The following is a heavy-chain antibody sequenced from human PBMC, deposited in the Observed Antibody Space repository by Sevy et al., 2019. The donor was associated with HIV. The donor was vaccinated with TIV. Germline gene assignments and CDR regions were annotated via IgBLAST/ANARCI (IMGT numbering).Heavy chain of an antibody. CDR2: ISYDGSNK. CDR1: GFTFSSYA. V-gene: IGHV3-30*04. CDR3: ARPEIDY. J-gene: IGHJ4*02. Sequence: GGSLRLSCAASGFTFSSYAMHWVRQAPGKGLEWVAVISYDGSNKYYADSVKGRFTISSDNSKNTLYLQMNSLRAEDTAVYYCARPEIDYWGQGTLVTDSS.